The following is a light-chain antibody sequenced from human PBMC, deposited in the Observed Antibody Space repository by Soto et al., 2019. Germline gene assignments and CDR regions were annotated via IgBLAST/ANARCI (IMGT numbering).Light chain of an antibody. CDR1: NSNIGSNT. Sequence: QSVLTQPPSASGTPGQRVTISCSGSNSNIGSNTVNWYQQLPGTAPKLLIYYDNLRPSGVPDRISGSKSGTSASLAISGLQSDVVADFYRAPPDDSLIGSEFRSGTQFT. J-gene: IGLJ1*01. V-gene: IGLV1-44*01. CDR3: APPDDSLIGSE. CDR2: YDN.